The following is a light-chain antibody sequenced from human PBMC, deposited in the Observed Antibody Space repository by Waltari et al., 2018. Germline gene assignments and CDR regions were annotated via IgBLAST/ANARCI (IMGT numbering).Light chain of an antibody. CDR1: SSDVGAYTY. V-gene: IGLV2-14*03. J-gene: IGLJ2*01. CDR2: DVH. CDR3: SSFTSDSTWV. Sequence: QSALTQPASVSGSPGQSITISCAGTSSDVGAYTYFSWYQHHPGKAPKLIIYDVHSRPSGVSNRFSGSKSGNTAYLTISELQAEDEADYYCSSFTSDSTWVFGAGTKLTVL.